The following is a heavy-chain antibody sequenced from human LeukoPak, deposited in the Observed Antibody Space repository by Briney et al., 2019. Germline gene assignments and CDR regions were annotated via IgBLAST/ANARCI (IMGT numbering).Heavy chain of an antibody. J-gene: IGHJ2*01. CDR1: GFTFSDSA. V-gene: IGHV3-73*01. Sequence: GGSLRLSCAASGFTFSDSAMRWVRQASGKGLEWVGRIRSKANSYATAYAASVKGRFTISRDDSKNTAYLQMNSLRAEDTAVYYCARKPTPLPDAYWYFDLWGRGTLVTVSS. CDR2: IRSKANSYAT. CDR3: ARKPTPLPDAYWYFDL.